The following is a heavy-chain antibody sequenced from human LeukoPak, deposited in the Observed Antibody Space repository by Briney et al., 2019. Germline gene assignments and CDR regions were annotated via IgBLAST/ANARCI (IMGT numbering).Heavy chain of an antibody. CDR2: IRSKAYGGTT. J-gene: IGHJ5*02. Sequence: GGSLRLSCTASGFTFGDYAMSWVRQAPGKGLEWVGFIRSKAYGGTTEYAASVKGRFTISRDNAKNSLYLQMNSLRAEDTAVYYCARDPGQWLVSELWFDPWGQGTLVTVSS. V-gene: IGHV3-49*04. D-gene: IGHD6-19*01. CDR3: ARDPGQWLVSELWFDP. CDR1: GFTFGDYA.